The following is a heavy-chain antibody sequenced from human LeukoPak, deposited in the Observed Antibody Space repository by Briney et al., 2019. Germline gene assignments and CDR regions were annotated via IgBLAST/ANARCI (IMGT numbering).Heavy chain of an antibody. V-gene: IGHV4-61*01. D-gene: IGHD1-26*01. J-gene: IGHJ5*02. CDR2: IYNGVNT. CDR3: ARSRAFNSGAFDP. Sequence: SETLSLTCTVSGASVSSASYWTWIRQPPGKGVEWIAHIYNGVNTNYNPSLKSRVTISVDTSKKQFSLRLNSVTAADTAVYYCARSRAFNSGAFDPWGQGSLVTVSS. CDR1: GASVSSASY.